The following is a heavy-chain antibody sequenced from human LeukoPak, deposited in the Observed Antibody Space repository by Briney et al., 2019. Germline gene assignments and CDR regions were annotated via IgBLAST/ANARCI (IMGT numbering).Heavy chain of an antibody. V-gene: IGHV3-7*01. CDR1: GFTFSSYW. J-gene: IGHJ2*01. Sequence: GGSLRLSCAASGFTFSSYWMNWARQAPGKGLEWVASINHNGNVNYYVDSVKGRFTISRDNAKNSLYLQMDSLRTEDTAVYYCAKDNSSWGAGYWYFDLWGRGTLVMVSS. D-gene: IGHD6-13*01. CDR3: AKDNSSWGAGYWYFDL. CDR2: INHNGNVN.